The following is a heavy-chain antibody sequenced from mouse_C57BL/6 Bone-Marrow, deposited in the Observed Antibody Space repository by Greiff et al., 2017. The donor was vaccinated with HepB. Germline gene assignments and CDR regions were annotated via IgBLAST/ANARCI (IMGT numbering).Heavy chain of an antibody. V-gene: IGHV1-64*01. CDR1: GYTFTSYW. Sequence: QVQLQQPGAELVKPGASVKLSCKASGYTFTSYWMHWVKQRPGQGLEWIGMIHPNSGSTNYNEKFKSKATLTVDKSSSTAYMQLSSLTSEDSAVYYCARLGLLRYNYAMDYWGQGTSVTLSS. CDR3: ARLGLLRYNYAMDY. D-gene: IGHD1-1*01. CDR2: IHPNSGST. J-gene: IGHJ4*01.